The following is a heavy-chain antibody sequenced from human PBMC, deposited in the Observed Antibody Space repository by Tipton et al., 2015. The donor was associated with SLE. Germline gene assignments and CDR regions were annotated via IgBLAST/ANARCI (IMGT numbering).Heavy chain of an antibody. CDR3: ARVAWFRELMAPNAGANNDC. J-gene: IGHJ4*02. CDR1: GFRVSNTY. V-gene: IGHV3-66*02. D-gene: IGHD3-10*01. Sequence: SLRLSCVASGFRVSNTYINWVRQAPGKGLEWVSLIDSGGSTYYADSVKGRFTISRDYSKNTLYLQMNTLRSEDTAVYYCARVAWFRELMAPNAGANNDCWGQGTLVTVSS. CDR2: IDSGGST.